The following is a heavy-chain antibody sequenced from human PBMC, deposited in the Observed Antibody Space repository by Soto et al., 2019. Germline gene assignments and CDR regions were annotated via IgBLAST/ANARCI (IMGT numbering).Heavy chain of an antibody. V-gene: IGHV4-34*01. Sequence: SETLSLTCAVYAGSFSHYYWNWIRQSPGKGLEWIGKIKHSGSSNYNPSLRSRVSISVDMSKNQFSLRLTSVTAADTAVYYGARGGSSDWQVALDIWGQGTMVTVSS. CDR1: AGSFSHYY. CDR3: ARGGSSDWQVALDI. CDR2: IKHSGSS. D-gene: IGHD6-19*01. J-gene: IGHJ3*02.